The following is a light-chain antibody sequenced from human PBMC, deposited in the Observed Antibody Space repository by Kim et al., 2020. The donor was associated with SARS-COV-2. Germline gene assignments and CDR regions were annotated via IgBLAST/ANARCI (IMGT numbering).Light chain of an antibody. V-gene: IGKV1-5*03. CDR1: QSISSW. CDR3: QQYNSYLLT. Sequence: DIQMTQSPSTLSASVGDRVTITCRASQSISSWLAWYQQKPGKAPKLLIYKAFSLESGVPSRFSGSGSGTEFTLTISSLQPDDFATYYCQQYNSYLLTFGGGTKVDIK. CDR2: KAF. J-gene: IGKJ4*01.